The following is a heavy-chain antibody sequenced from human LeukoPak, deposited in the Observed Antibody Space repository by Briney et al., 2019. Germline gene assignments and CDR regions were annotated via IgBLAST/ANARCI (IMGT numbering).Heavy chain of an antibody. CDR1: GFTFDDYA. J-gene: IGHJ5*02. CDR2: ISWNSGSI. CDR3: ARELLPAVTEGWFDP. V-gene: IGHV3-9*01. D-gene: IGHD2-2*01. Sequence: GGAPRLSRAAPGFTFDDYAMHWGRQAPGEGPGWGSGISWNSGSIGYADSVKGRFTISRDNAKNSLYLQMNSLRAEDTAVYYCARELLPAVTEGWFDPWGQGTLVTVSS.